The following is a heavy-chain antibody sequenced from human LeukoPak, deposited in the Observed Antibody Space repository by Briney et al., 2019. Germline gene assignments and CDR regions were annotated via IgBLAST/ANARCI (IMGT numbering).Heavy chain of an antibody. Sequence: GASVKVSCKASGYTFTGYYMHWVRQAPGQGLEWMGLINPNSGGTNSAQKFQGRVTMTLDTSISTAHMDLSRLTTDDTAVYYCARVPLGNYYDSSTYYERFYYMDVWGQGTLVTVSS. J-gene: IGHJ4*02. CDR1: GYTFTGYY. D-gene: IGHD3-22*01. CDR2: INPNSGGT. CDR3: ARVPLGNYYDSSTYYERFYYMDV. V-gene: IGHV1-2*02.